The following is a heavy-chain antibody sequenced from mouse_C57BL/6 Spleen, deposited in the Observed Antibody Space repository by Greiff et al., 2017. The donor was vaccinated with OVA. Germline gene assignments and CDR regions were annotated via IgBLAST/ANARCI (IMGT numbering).Heavy chain of an antibody. CDR3: ARRRYGSSHEGYFDV. V-gene: IGHV1-81*01. CDR2: IYPRSGNT. D-gene: IGHD1-1*01. Sequence: QVQLKQSGAELARPGASVKLSCKASGYTFTSYGISWVKQRTGQGLEWIGEIYPRSGNTYYNEKFKGKATLTADKSSSTAYMELRSLTSEDSAVYFCARRRYGSSHEGYFDVWGTGTTVTVSS. J-gene: IGHJ1*03. CDR1: GYTFTSYG.